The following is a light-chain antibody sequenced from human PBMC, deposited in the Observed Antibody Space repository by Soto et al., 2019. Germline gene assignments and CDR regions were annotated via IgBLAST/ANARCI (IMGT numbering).Light chain of an antibody. CDR3: QQYGNWPT. CDR1: QSVSNN. Sequence: EIVMTQSPATLSVSPGERATLSCRASQSVSNNLAWYQQTPGQPPRLLIYGASTSATGIPARFTATGSGTDFTLTISSLQSEDFAVYYCQQYGNWPTFGGGTKVEI. CDR2: GAS. V-gene: IGKV3-15*01. J-gene: IGKJ4*01.